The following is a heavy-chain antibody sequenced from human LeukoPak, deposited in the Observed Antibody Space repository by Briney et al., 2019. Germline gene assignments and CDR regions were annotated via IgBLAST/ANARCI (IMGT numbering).Heavy chain of an antibody. D-gene: IGHD3-3*01. CDR1: GFTFSSYW. Sequence: GGSLRLSCAASGFTFSSYWMHWVRQDPGKGLVWVSRINSDGSSTNYADSVKGRFTISRDNAKNTLYLQMNSLRAEDTAVYYCTRSTSGYYIDHWGQGTLVTVSS. CDR2: INSDGSST. CDR3: TRSTSGYYIDH. V-gene: IGHV3-74*01. J-gene: IGHJ5*02.